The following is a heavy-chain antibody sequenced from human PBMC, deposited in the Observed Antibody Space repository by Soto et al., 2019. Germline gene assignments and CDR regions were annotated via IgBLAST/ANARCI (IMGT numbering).Heavy chain of an antibody. CDR3: ARSTGELLSLDP. V-gene: IGHV4-38-2*01. Sequence: SETLSLTCGISGDSVRRGYWDWIRQTPGKGLEWIGTVHHSGNAYYNPSLKSRVTISVDTSNNQFSLRLNSVTAGDTAVYYCARSTGELLSLDPWGPGTLVTVSS. D-gene: IGHD1-26*01. CDR1: GDSVRRGY. J-gene: IGHJ5*02. CDR2: VHHSGNA.